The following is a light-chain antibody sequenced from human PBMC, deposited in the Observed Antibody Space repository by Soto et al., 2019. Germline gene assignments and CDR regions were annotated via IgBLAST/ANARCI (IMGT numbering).Light chain of an antibody. CDR3: QQYNRYHT. Sequence: DIQMTQSPSTLSASVGDRVTITCRASQTISTWLAWYQQKPGKAPKLLIYDASSLESGVPSRFSGSGSGTEFTLTISSLQPDDFATYFCQQYNRYHTFGQGTKLEIK. CDR1: QTISTW. V-gene: IGKV1-5*01. CDR2: DAS. J-gene: IGKJ2*01.